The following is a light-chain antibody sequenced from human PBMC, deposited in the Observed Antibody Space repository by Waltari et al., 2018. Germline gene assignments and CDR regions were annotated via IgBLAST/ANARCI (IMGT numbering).Light chain of an antibody. J-gene: IGKJ1*01. CDR2: GAS. CDR3: QQRSNWPPAT. CDR1: QSVSTT. V-gene: IGKV3-15*01. Sequence: EIVMTQSPATLSVSPGDRATLSCRTSQSVSTTLAWYQQKPGQAPRLLISGASTRATGIPARFSGSGSGTEFTLTISSLQSADFAVYYCQQRSNWPPATFGQGTKVEIK.